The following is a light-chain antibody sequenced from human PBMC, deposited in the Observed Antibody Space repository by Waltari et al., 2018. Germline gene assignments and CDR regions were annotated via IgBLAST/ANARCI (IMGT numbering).Light chain of an antibody. J-gene: IGKJ2*01. CDR1: QSVLYSSNNKNY. CDR2: WAS. CDR3: QQYYSIPYT. Sequence: DIVMTQSPDSLAVSLGERATINCKSSQSVLYSSNNKNYLTWYQQNPGQPPKLLIYWASTREAGVPDRFSGSASGTDFTLTISSLQAEDVAVYYCQQYYSIPYTFGQGTKLEIK. V-gene: IGKV4-1*01.